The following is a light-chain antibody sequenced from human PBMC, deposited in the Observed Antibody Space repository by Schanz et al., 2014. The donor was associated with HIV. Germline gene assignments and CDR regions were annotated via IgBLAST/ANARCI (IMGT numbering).Light chain of an antibody. CDR2: SAS. CDR3: QQRSNWQGT. Sequence: EIVLTQSPGSLSLSPGGRATLSCGASQRLSSSYLAWYQQKRGQVPRLLIYSASRRANGIPDRFSGSGSGTDFTLTISRLEPEDFAVYYCQQRSNWQGTFGQGTRLEIK. J-gene: IGKJ5*01. CDR1: QRLSSSY. V-gene: IGKV3D-20*02.